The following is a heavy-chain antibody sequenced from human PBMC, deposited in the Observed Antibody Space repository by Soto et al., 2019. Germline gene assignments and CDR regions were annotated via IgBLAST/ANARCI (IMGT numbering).Heavy chain of an antibody. Sequence: GGSLRLSCAASGFTFNSCAMSWVRQAPGKGLEWVSTIGGSGGGTYYADSVKGRFTISRDNSKNTLYLQMNSLRAEDTAVYYCAKSRGSGSYYNPYDAFGICGQGTMVTVSS. CDR1: GFTFNSCA. CDR2: IGGSGGGT. V-gene: IGHV3-23*01. D-gene: IGHD3-10*01. J-gene: IGHJ3*02. CDR3: AKSRGSGSYYNPYDAFGI.